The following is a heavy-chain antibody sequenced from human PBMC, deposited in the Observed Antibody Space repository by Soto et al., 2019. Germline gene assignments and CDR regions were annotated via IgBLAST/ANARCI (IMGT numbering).Heavy chain of an antibody. J-gene: IGHJ4*02. V-gene: IGHV3-23*01. CDR1: GFTFRNYA. CDR2: ISSSGGSA. D-gene: IGHD6-19*01. CDR3: AWAVSSGWALDY. Sequence: EVQLLESGGGLVQPGGSLRLSCAASGFTFRNYAMSWVRQAAGKGLEWVSAISSSGGSAYYADSVKGRFTISRDNSKNTLYLQMNSLRAEDTAVYSCAWAVSSGWALDYWGQGALVTVSS.